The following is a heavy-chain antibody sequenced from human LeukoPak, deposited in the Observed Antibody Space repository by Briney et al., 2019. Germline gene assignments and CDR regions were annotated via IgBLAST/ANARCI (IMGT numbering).Heavy chain of an antibody. J-gene: IGHJ4*02. CDR3: ARRRDLYSGSYYPFDY. D-gene: IGHD1-26*01. Sequence: GESLKISCKASGYTFTDYWIGWVRQMPGKGLEWMGIIYPGESDIRYSPSFQGQVTISADKSINTAYLQWTSLKASDTAMYYCARRRDLYSGSYYPFDYWGQGTLVTVSS. CDR1: GYTFTDYW. V-gene: IGHV5-51*01. CDR2: IYPGESDI.